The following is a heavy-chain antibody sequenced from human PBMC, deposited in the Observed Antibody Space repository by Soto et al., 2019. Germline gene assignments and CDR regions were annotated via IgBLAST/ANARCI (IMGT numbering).Heavy chain of an antibody. V-gene: IGHV3-23*01. CDR3: VRRAITATTTWGAFDV. CDR2: VSLGGDVS. Sequence: GGSRSLSCATSGFTFSSFVINWGRQLPGKGLEWVSTVSLGGDVSHYTNSVKGRFTISRDNSMRTLHLQMDSRRAEDAAVYFCVRRAITATTTWGAFDVWGQGTAVSVSS. D-gene: IGHD1-20*01. CDR1: GFTFSSFV. J-gene: IGHJ3*01.